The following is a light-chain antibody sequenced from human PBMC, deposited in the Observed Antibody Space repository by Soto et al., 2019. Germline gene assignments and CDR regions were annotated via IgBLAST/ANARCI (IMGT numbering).Light chain of an antibody. CDR1: SSNIGRNT. Sequence: QSVLTQPPSASGTPGQRVTISCSGSSSNIGRNTVSWYQQLPGTAPKLLTQSNNQRPSGVPDRFSGSKSGTSASLAISGLQSEDEADYYCAVWDDSLNGQVFGGGTKLTVL. J-gene: IGLJ3*02. V-gene: IGLV1-44*01. CDR2: SNN. CDR3: AVWDDSLNGQV.